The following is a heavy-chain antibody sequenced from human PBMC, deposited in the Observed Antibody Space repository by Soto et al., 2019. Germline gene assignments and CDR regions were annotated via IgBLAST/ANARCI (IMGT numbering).Heavy chain of an antibody. J-gene: IGHJ6*02. D-gene: IGHD3-10*01. CDR2: INHSGST. Sequence: QVQLQQWGAGRLKPSQTLSLTCAVYGGSFSGYYWSWIRQPPGKGLEWIGEINHSGSTNYNPSLKSQVTISRDTPKNQFYLKLSSVTAADTAVYYCARVSGSYYYGMDVWGQGTTVTVSS. CDR3: ARVSGSYYYGMDV. CDR1: GGSFSGYY. V-gene: IGHV4-34*01.